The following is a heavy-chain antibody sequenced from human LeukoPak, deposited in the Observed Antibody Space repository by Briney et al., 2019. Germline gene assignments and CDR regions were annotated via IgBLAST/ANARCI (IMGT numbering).Heavy chain of an antibody. Sequence: PGGSLRLSCAASGFTFDDYAMHWVRQAPGKGLEWVSGISWNSGSIGYADSVKGRFTISRDNAKNSLYLQMNSLRAEDTALYYCAKAPGSGSYYPGWFDPWGQGTLVTVSS. V-gene: IGHV3-9*01. CDR1: GFTFDDYA. CDR3: AKAPGSGSYYPGWFDP. D-gene: IGHD3-10*01. CDR2: ISWNSGSI. J-gene: IGHJ5*02.